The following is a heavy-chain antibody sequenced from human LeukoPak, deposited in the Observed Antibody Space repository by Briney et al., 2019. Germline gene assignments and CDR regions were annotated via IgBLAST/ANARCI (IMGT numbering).Heavy chain of an antibody. CDR3: ARQLRNCSGGSCYLVDY. V-gene: IGHV4-39*01. Sequence: PSETLSLTCTVSGGSISSSSYYWGWLRQPPGKGLEWVGSSYYSGSTYYNPSLKSRVTISVDTSKNQFSLKLSSVTAADTAVYYCARQLRNCSGGSCYLVDYWGQGTLVTVSS. D-gene: IGHD2-15*01. CDR2: SYYSGST. J-gene: IGHJ4*02. CDR1: GGSISSSSYY.